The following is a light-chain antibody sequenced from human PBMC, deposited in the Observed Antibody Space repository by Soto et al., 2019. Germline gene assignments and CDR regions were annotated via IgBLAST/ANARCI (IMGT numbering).Light chain of an antibody. V-gene: IGKV1-39*01. CDR3: QQSYSSPPT. Sequence: DIQMTQSPSSLSASVEDRVIITCRASQSISNHLNWYQQEPGKAPKLLIFAASSLQSGVPSRFSGSRSGPDFTLTISSLQPEDFATYYCQQSYSSPPTFGQGTKVEIK. CDR1: QSISNH. J-gene: IGKJ1*01. CDR2: AAS.